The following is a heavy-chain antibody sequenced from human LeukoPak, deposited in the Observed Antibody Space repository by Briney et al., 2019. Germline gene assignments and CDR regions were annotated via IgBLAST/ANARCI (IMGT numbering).Heavy chain of an antibody. Sequence: PSETLSLTCAVYGGSFSGYYWSWIRQPPGKGLEWIGEINHSGSTNYNPSLKSRVTISVDTSKNQFSLKLSSVTAADTAVYYCARLPKLSTYYDFWSGYSDYWGQGTLVTVSS. CDR1: GGSFSGYY. J-gene: IGHJ4*02. CDR3: ARLPKLSTYYDFWSGYSDY. CDR2: INHSGST. V-gene: IGHV4-34*01. D-gene: IGHD3-3*01.